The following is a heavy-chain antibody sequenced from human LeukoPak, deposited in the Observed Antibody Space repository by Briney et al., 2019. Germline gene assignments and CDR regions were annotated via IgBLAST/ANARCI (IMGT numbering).Heavy chain of an antibody. CDR2: IYYSGST. D-gene: IGHD6-6*01. CDR3: ARVDPDSSSTLEVFDY. J-gene: IGHJ4*02. CDR1: GGSISSYY. V-gene: IGHV4-59*01. Sequence: PSETLSLTCTVSGGSISSYYWSWIRQPPGKGLEWIGYIYYSGSTNYNPSLKSRVTISVDTSKNQFSLKLSSVTAADTAVYYCARVDPDSSSTLEVFDYWGQGTLVTVAS.